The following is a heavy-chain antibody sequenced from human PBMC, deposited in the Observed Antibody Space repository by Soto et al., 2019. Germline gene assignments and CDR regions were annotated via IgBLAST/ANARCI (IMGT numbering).Heavy chain of an antibody. CDR3: AKDARPKLVVPYYFDY. V-gene: IGHV3-23*01. CDR2: ISGSGGST. J-gene: IGHJ4*02. CDR1: GFTFSSYA. D-gene: IGHD1-1*01. Sequence: GGSLRLSCAASGFTFSSYAMSWVRQAPGKGLEWVSAISGSGGSTYYADSVKGRFTISRDNSKNTLYLQMNSLRAEDTAVYYCAKDARPKLVVPYYFDYWGQGTLVTVSS.